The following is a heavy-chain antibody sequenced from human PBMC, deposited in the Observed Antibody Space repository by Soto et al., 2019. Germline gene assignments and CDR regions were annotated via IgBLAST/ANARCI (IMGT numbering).Heavy chain of an antibody. V-gene: IGHV3-11*01. CDR1: GFTFSDYY. CDR3: ARYGWFRDGCNLGFDS. J-gene: IGHJ4*02. CDR2: ISSSGSTI. D-gene: IGHD2-15*01. Sequence: QVQLVESGGGLVKPGGSLRLSCAASGFTFSDYYMSWIRQAPGKGLEWVADISSSGSTIYYADSVKGRFTISRDNAKNELYLQMHSLRAEDTAVDYSARYGWFRDGCNLGFDSWGQGTLVTVSS.